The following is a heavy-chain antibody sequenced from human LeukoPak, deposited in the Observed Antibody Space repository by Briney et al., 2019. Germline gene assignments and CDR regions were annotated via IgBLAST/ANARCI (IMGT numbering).Heavy chain of an antibody. CDR2: ISGSGGST. J-gene: IGHJ5*02. CDR3: AKDLTYYYDSSGYYGNWFDP. V-gene: IGHV3-23*01. CDR1: GFTFSSYA. D-gene: IGHD3-22*01. Sequence: PGGSLRLSCAASGFTFSSYAMSWVRQAPGKGLEWVSAISGSGGSTYYADSVKGRFTISRDNSKNTLYLQMNSLRAEDTAVYYCAKDLTYYYDSSGYYGNWFDPWGQGTLVTVSS.